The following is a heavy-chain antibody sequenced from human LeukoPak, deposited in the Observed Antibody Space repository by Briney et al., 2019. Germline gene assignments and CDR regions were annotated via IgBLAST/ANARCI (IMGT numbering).Heavy chain of an antibody. CDR1: GFTFSSYS. CDR3: ARVDNGAAGGHLGYYGMDV. D-gene: IGHD2-15*01. J-gene: IGHJ6*02. V-gene: IGHV3-21*01. CDR2: ISSSSSYI. Sequence: GGSLRLSCAASGFTFSSYSMNWVRQAPGKGLEWVSSISSSSSYIYYADSVKGRFTISRDNAKNSLYLQMNSLRAEDTAVYYCARVDNGAAGGHLGYYGMDVWGQGTTVTVSS.